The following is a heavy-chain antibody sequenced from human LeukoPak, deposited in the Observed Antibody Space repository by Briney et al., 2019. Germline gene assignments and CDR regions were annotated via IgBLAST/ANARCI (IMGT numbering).Heavy chain of an antibody. CDR3: ARGRYSYGSFFDY. J-gene: IGHJ4*02. D-gene: IGHD5-18*01. V-gene: IGHV3-74*01. Sequence: GGSLRLSCVDSEFTFSTYWMHWVRQAPGEGPVWVSRINTDGTTTNYADSVKGRFTISRDDAKNSLYLQMNSLRAEDTAVYYCARGRYSYGSFFDYWGQGTLVTVSS. CDR2: INTDGTTT. CDR1: EFTFSTYW.